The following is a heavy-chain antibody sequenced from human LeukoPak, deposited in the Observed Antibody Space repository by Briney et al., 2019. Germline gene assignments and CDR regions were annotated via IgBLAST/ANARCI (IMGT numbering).Heavy chain of an antibody. V-gene: IGHV4-4*02. CDR3: ARGATGYSYGYY. Sequence: SETLSLTCAVSGGSISSNNWWSWVRQPPGKGLEFIGEIYHSGSTNYNPSLRSRVTMSVDKSKNQFSLKLNSVTAADTAVYYCARGATGYSYGYYWGQGTLVTVSS. CDR1: GGSISSNNW. J-gene: IGHJ4*02. D-gene: IGHD5-18*01. CDR2: IYHSGST.